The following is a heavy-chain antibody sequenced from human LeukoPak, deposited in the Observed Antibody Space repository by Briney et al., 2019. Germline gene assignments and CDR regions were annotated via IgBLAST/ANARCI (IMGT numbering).Heavy chain of an antibody. Sequence: SETLSLTCTVSGGSISGSSYYWGWIRQPPGKGLEWIGSIYYSGSTYYNPSLKSRVTISVDTSKNQFSLKLNSVTATDTAVYYCARDRSGTIFDYRGQGTLVTVSS. J-gene: IGHJ4*02. CDR3: ARDRSGTIFDY. CDR2: IYYSGST. D-gene: IGHD1-26*01. V-gene: IGHV4-39*02. CDR1: GGSISGSSYY.